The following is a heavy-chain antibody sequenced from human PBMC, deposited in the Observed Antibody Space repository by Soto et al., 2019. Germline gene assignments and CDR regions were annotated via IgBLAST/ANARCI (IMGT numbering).Heavy chain of an antibody. CDR3: ARGSDYGRY. CDR1: GGSINNYY. Sequence: SETLSLTCTVSGGSINNYYWSWIRQPPGKRVEWIGYIFYSGSPTYNPSLKSRVTMSVDTSKNQFSLNLRSVTAADTAVYYCARGSDYGRYWGQGTLVTRLL. J-gene: IGHJ4*02. D-gene: IGHD4-17*01. V-gene: IGHV4-59*01. CDR2: IFYSGSP.